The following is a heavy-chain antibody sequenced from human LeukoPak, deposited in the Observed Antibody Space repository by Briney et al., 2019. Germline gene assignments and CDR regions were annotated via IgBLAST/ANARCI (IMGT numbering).Heavy chain of an antibody. J-gene: IGHJ4*02. V-gene: IGHV3-23*01. CDR2: ISGSGGST. Sequence: GGSLRLSCAASGFTFSSYAMSWVRQAPGKGLEWVSAISGSGGSTYYADSVKGRFTISRDNSKNTLYLQMNSLRAEDTAVYYCASHYCSSTSCYFLASSYDYWGQGTLVTVSS. CDR1: GFTFSSYA. D-gene: IGHD2-2*01. CDR3: ASHYCSSTSCYFLASSYDY.